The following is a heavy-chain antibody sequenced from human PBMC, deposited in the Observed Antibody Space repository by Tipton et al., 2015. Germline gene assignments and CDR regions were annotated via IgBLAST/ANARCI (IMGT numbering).Heavy chain of an antibody. CDR2: IYPGDPET. J-gene: IGHJ4*02. CDR1: GYIFTSFW. V-gene: IGHV5-51*01. D-gene: IGHD1-26*01. CDR3: VRRARRVGSHSYPYYFDY. Sequence: QSGAEVKKPGESLKISCKGSGYIFTSFWIGWVRQMPGKGLEWMGTIYPGDPETRYNPSFQGQVTMPADKSITTAYLQCRSLKTSDPAMYYCVRRARRVGSHSYPYYFDYWGQGTLVPVSS.